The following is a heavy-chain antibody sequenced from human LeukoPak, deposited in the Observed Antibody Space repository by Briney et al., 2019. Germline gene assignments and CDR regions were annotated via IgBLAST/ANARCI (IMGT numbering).Heavy chain of an antibody. CDR2: INPNSGGT. CDR1: GYTFTGYY. Sequence: ASVKVSSKASGYTFTGYYMHWVRQAPGQGLEWMGWINPNSGGTNYAQKFQGRVTMTRDTSISTAYMELSRLRSDDTAVYYCARGHDSSGYYYFDYWGQGTLVTVSS. CDR3: ARGHDSSGYYYFDY. V-gene: IGHV1-2*02. J-gene: IGHJ4*02. D-gene: IGHD3-22*01.